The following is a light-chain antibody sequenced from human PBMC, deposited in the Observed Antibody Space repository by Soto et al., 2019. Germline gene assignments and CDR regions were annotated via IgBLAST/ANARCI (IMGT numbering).Light chain of an antibody. CDR1: GSDVGGYDY. J-gene: IGLJ1*01. CDR3: NSFTSSSTLV. Sequence: QSALTQPASVSASPGQSITISCTGTGSDVGGYDYVSWFQQHPGKAPRLLIFDVSNRPSGVSDRFSGSRSGNTASLTISGLQAEDEADYYCNSFTSSSTLVFGTGTKVTVL. V-gene: IGLV2-14*01. CDR2: DVS.